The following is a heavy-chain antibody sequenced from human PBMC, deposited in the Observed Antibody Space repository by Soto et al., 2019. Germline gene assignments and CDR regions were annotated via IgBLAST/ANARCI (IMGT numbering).Heavy chain of an antibody. Sequence: GGSLRLSCAASGXTFSSYAMSWVRQAPGKGLEWVSAISGSGGSTYYADSVKGRFTISRDNSKNTLYLQMNSLRAEDTAVYYCAKLRAGLRFLEWPQTLDYWGQGTLVTVSS. CDR3: AKLRAGLRFLEWPQTLDY. J-gene: IGHJ4*02. V-gene: IGHV3-23*01. CDR1: GXTFSSYA. CDR2: ISGSGGST. D-gene: IGHD3-3*01.